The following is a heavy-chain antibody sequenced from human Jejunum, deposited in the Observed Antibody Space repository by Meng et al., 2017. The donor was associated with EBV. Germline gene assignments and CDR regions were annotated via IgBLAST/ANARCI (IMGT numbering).Heavy chain of an antibody. V-gene: IGHV3-30*04. CDR1: GFPFNDYA. J-gene: IGHJ5*02. CDR3: ARDHGVGAKCGFDL. CDR2: ISYDGNHK. D-gene: IGHD1-26*01. Sequence: QVQRVESGGGVVQPGTSLRLSCAASGFPFNDYAFHWVRQAPGKGLEWLAVISYDGNHKNYADSVGGRFTISRDNSKQMLYLETNNLRGDDTAVYYCARDHGVGAKCGFDLWGQGTLVTVSS.